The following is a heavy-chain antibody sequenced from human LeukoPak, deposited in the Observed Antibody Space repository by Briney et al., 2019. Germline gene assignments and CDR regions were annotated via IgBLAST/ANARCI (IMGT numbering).Heavy chain of an antibody. CDR1: GFTFSSYS. CDR2: ISSSSSYI. D-gene: IGHD3-10*01. CDR3: ARGGYYYGSGSYYFDY. J-gene: IGHJ4*02. V-gene: IGHV3-21*01. Sequence: PGGSLRLSCAASGFTFSSYSMNWVRQAPGKGLEWVSSISSSSSYIYYADSVKGRFTISRDNAKNSLYLQMNSLRAEDTAVYYCARGGYYYGSGSYYFDYWGQGTLVTVSS.